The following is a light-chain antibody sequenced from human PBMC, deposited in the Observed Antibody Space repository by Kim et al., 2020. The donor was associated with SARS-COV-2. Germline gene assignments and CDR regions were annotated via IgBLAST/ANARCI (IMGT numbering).Light chain of an antibody. CDR2: GAS. Sequence: DIQMTQSPPSLSASVGDRVTITCRASQGINNYLAWFQQKPGKAPKSLIYGASSLHSGVPSKFSGSGFGTDFTLTISDLQPEDFASYYCQQYNGYPYTFGRRTKQEI. J-gene: IGKJ2*01. CDR3: QQYNGYPYT. V-gene: IGKV1-16*02. CDR1: QGINNY.